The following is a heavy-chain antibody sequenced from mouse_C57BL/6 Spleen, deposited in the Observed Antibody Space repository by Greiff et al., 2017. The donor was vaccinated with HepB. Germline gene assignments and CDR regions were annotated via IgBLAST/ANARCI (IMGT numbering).Heavy chain of an antibody. D-gene: IGHD1-1*01. Sequence: SGPELVKPGASVKIPCKASGYTFTDYNMDWVKQSHGKSLEWIGDINPNNGGTIYNQKFRGKATLTVDKSSSTAYMELRSLTSEDTAVYYCARGPIYYGSSLLDYWGQGTTLTVSS. J-gene: IGHJ2*01. CDR2: INPNNGGT. V-gene: IGHV1-18*01. CDR1: GYTFTDYN. CDR3: ARGPIYYGSSLLDY.